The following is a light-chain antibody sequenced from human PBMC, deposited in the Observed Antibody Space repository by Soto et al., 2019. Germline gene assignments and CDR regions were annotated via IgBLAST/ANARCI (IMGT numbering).Light chain of an antibody. CDR2: AAS. J-gene: IGKJ1*01. CDR1: QGIRSA. CDR3: QQYNSYST. V-gene: IGKV1-17*01. Sequence: DIQMTQSPSSLSASVGDRVTITCRASQGIRSALGWYQQKPGKVPKLLIYAASTLQSGVPSRFSGSGSGTDFTLTISSLQPDDFATYYCQQYNSYSTFGQGTKVDIK.